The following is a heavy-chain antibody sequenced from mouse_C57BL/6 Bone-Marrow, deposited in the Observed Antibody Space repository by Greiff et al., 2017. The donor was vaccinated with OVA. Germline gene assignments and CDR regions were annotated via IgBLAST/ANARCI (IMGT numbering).Heavy chain of an antibody. CDR1: GYTFTDYE. J-gene: IGHJ4*01. CDR3: TRGYSNYYAMDY. Sequence: VQLQQSGAELVRLGASVTLSCKASGYTFTDYEMHWVKQTPVHGLEWIGAIDPETGGTDYNQKFKGKAILTADKSSSTAYMELRSLTSEDSAVYYCTRGYSNYYAMDYWGQGTAVTVSS. CDR2: IDPETGGT. V-gene: IGHV1-15*01. D-gene: IGHD2-5*01.